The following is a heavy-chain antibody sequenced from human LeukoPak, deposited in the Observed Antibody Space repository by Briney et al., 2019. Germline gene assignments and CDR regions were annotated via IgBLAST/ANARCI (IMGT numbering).Heavy chain of an antibody. CDR3: ARAPRDTNSWYYFDY. Sequence: KPSETLSLTCTGSGGSISSGDYYWSWIRQHPGKGLEWIGYIYYSGDTYYNPSLKSRVTISVDTSKNQFSLKLSSVTAADTAVYYCARAPRDTNSWYYFDYWGQGTLVSVSS. CDR2: IYYSGDT. J-gene: IGHJ4*02. V-gene: IGHV4-31*02. D-gene: IGHD5-18*01. CDR1: GGSISSGDYY.